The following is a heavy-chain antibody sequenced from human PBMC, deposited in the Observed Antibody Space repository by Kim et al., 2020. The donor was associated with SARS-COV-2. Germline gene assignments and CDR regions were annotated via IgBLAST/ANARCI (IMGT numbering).Heavy chain of an antibody. D-gene: IGHD2-8*02. CDR2: ISASSSYK. CDR1: GFTFSSYS. Sequence: GGSLRLSCAASGFTFSSYSLIWVRQAPGKGLEWVSYISASSSYKYYADSVKGRFTGSRDNAKNSLFLQMDSLRAEDTAVYYCARDGHCPRGICRYYGLDVWGRGTTVTVSS. CDR3: ARDGHCPRGICRYYGLDV. V-gene: IGHV3-21*01. J-gene: IGHJ6*02.